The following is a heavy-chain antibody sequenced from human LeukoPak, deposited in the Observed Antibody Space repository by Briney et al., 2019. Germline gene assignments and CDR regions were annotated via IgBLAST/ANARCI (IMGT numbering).Heavy chain of an antibody. CDR3: ARDSKKTGFFDH. D-gene: IGHD7-27*01. CDR2: IYYSGST. V-gene: IGHV4-59*01. CDR1: GGSISSYY. Sequence: PSETLSLTCTVSGGSISSYYWSWIRQPPGKGLEWIGYIYYSGSTNYNPSLKGRVTISVDTSKNQFSLKLSSVTAADTAVYYCARDSKKTGFFDHWGQGTLVTVSS. J-gene: IGHJ4*02.